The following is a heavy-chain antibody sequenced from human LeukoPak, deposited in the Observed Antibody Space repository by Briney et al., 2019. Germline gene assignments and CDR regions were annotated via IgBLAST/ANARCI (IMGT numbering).Heavy chain of an antibody. CDR2: ITTDGSST. CDR1: GFTFSSYW. J-gene: IGHJ2*01. CDR3: ARVLPVTTHWYFDL. V-gene: IGHV3-74*01. D-gene: IGHD4-17*01. Sequence: GGSLRLSCAASGFTFSSYWISWVRQTPGKGLLWVSYITTDGSSTNYADSVKGRFTISRDNAKDTVYLQMNSLRVEDTAVYYCARVLPVTTHWYFDLWGRGTLVTVSS.